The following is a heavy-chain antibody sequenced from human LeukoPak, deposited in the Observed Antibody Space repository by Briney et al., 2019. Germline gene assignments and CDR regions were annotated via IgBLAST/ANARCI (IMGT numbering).Heavy chain of an antibody. V-gene: IGHV4-34*01. D-gene: IGHD3-10*01. J-gene: IGHJ5*02. CDR1: GGSFSASY. CDR2: INHSGST. CDR3: ARGGPFYGSGSYLYWFDP. Sequence: KPSETLSLTCAVYGGSFSASYWSWIRQPPNKGLEWIGEINHSGSTNYNPSLKSRVTISVDTSKNQFSLKLSSVTAADTAVYYCARGGPFYGSGSYLYWFDPWGQGTLVTVSS.